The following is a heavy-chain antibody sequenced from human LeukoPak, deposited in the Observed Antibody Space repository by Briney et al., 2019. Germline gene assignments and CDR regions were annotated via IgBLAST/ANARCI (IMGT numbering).Heavy chain of an antibody. CDR1: GDTFSSNSAA. V-gene: IGHV6-1*01. D-gene: IGHD6-19*01. CDR3: ARVLYGWPARDRYFDY. J-gene: IGHJ4*02. Sequence: TSQTLSLTCALSGDTFSSNSAAWNWIRQSQSRGLEWLVRTYYRSKLYNDYAVAVKSRITINPDTSKNQFSLQLNSVTPEDTAVYYCARVLYGWPARDRYFDYWGQGTLVTVSS. CDR2: TYYRSKLYN.